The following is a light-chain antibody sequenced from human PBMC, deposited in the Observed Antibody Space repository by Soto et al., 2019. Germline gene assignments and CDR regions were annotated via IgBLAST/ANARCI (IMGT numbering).Light chain of an antibody. CDR2: GAS. CDR3: QQDGSSPWT. CDR1: QSVSSSY. J-gene: IGKJ1*01. V-gene: IGKV3-20*01. Sequence: EIVLTQSPGTLSLSPGERATLSCRASQSVSSSYLAWYQQKPGQAPRLLIYGASSRATGIPDRFSGSGSGTDFTLTISRLAPEDFAVYYCQQDGSSPWTFGQGTKVEIK.